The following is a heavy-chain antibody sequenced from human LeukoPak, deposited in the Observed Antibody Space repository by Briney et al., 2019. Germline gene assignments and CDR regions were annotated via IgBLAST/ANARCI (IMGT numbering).Heavy chain of an antibody. V-gene: IGHV3-66*01. Sequence: PGGSLRLSCAASGFTVSSNYMSWVRQAPGKGLEWVSVIYSGGSAYYADSVKGRFTISRDNSKNTLYLQMNSLRAEDTAVYYCARDLALDDAFDIWGQGTMVTVSS. CDR2: IYSGGSA. CDR3: ARDLALDDAFDI. J-gene: IGHJ3*02. CDR1: GFTVSSNY.